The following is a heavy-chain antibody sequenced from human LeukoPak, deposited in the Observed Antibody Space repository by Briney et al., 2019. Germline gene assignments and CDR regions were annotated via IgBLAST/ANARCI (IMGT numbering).Heavy chain of an antibody. D-gene: IGHD4-17*01. CDR1: GFTFSSYS. Sequence: PGGSLRLSCAASGFTFSSYSMTWVRQAPGKGLEWVSSISSSSSYIYYADSVKGRFTISRDNAKNSLYLQMNSLRAEDTAVYYCAKGRSDGDPNDAFDIWGQETMVTVSS. J-gene: IGHJ3*02. CDR2: ISSSSSYI. V-gene: IGHV3-21*01. CDR3: AKGRSDGDPNDAFDI.